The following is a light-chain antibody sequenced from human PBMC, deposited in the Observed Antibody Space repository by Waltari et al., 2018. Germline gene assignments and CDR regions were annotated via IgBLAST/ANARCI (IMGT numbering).Light chain of an antibody. CDR3: QQYDNLPPYT. V-gene: IGKV1-33*01. J-gene: IGKJ2*01. CDR1: QDISNY. CDR2: DAS. Sequence: DIQMTQSPSSLSASVGDRVTITCQARQDISNYLNWYQQKPVKAPKLLIYDASNLETGVPSRFSGSGSGTDFTFTISSLQPEDIATYYCQQYDNLPPYTFGQGTKLEIK.